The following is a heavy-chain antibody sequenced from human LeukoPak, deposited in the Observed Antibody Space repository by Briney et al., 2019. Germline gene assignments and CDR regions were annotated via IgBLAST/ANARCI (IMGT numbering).Heavy chain of an antibody. CDR2: ISAYNGNT. D-gene: IGHD5-18*01. J-gene: IGHJ4*02. CDR1: GFTFTHYW. CDR3: ARDSGYTYGRTFDY. Sequence: APVEVSCKDSGFTFTHYWIRRVRQAPGPRVEWVGWISAYNGNTNSAQNLQGRVTVTTDTSTSTAYMELRSLRSDDTAVYYCARDSGYTYGRTFDYWGQGTLVTVSS. V-gene: IGHV1-18*01.